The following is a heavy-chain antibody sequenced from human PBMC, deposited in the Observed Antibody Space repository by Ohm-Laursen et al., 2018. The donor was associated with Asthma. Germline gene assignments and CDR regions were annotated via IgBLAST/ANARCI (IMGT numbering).Heavy chain of an antibody. CDR1: GGTISSGGRY. D-gene: IGHD4-23*01. Sequence: SETLSLTCTVSGGTISSGGRYWNWIRQEPGKGLEWIANIYDSGMTYYKASLKSRLTISVDSSKNQLSLILTSVTAADTAVYYCARGVDYGGNHLDSWGQGTLVTVS. CDR3: ARGVDYGGNHLDS. J-gene: IGHJ4*02. CDR2: IYDSGMT. V-gene: IGHV4-31*03.